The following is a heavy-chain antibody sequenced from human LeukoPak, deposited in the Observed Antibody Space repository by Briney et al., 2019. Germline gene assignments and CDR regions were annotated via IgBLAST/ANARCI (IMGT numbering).Heavy chain of an antibody. CDR3: ARDPVGGSTIFDY. V-gene: IGHV6-1*01. Sequence: SQTLSLTCAISGDSASNNSAAWNWIRQSPSRGLEWLGRTYYRSKWYYDYAVAVKSRISINPDTSKNQFSLQLSSVTPEDTAVYYCARDPVGGSTIFDYWGQGTLVTVSS. J-gene: IGHJ4*02. D-gene: IGHD1-26*01. CDR1: GDSASNNSAA. CDR2: TYYRSKWYY.